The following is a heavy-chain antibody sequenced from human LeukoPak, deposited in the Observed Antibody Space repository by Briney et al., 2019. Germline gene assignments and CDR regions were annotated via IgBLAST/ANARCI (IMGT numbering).Heavy chain of an antibody. Sequence: GGSLRLPCAASGFTVSSNYMTWVRQAPGKGLEWVSVIYSGGSTDYADSVKGRFTISRDNSKNTLYLQMNSLRAEDTAVYYCARGRIGYSDYWGQGTLVTVSS. CDR3: ARGRIGYSDY. CDR2: IYSGGST. V-gene: IGHV3-66*02. CDR1: GFTVSSNY. D-gene: IGHD2-15*01. J-gene: IGHJ4*02.